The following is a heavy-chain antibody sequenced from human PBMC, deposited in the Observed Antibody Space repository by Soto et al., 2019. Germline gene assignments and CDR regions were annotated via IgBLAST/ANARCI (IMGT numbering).Heavy chain of an antibody. CDR3: ATTRGLAVGGSFDY. CDR2: VYYSGIT. Sequence: PSETLSLTCTVSGGSISTSYYWSWIRQPPGKGLEWIAYVYYSGITKYNASLQSRITIAVDTSKNQFSLKLNSVAAADTAFYYCATTRGLAVGGSFDYWGQGMLVTVSS. V-gene: IGHV4-59*08. J-gene: IGHJ4*02. CDR1: GGSISTSYY. D-gene: IGHD3-10*01.